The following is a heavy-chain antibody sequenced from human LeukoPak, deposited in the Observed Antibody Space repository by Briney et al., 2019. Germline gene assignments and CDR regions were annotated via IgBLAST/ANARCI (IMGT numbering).Heavy chain of an antibody. CDR3: ASSKRWLQLNYFDY. D-gene: IGHD5-24*01. CDR2: IYYSGST. V-gene: IGHV4-39*01. J-gene: IGHJ4*02. CDR1: GGSISSSSYY. Sequence: SETLSLTCTVSGGSISSSSYYRGWIRQPPGKGLEWIGSIYYSGSTYYNPSLKSRVTISVDTSKNQFSLKLSSVTAADTAVYYCASSKRWLQLNYFDYWGQGTLVTVSS.